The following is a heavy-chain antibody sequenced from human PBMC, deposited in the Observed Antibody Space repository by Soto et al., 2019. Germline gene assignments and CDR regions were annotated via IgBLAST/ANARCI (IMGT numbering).Heavy chain of an antibody. V-gene: IGHV4-61*01. Sequence: QVQLQESGPGLVKPSETLSLTCTVSGGSVSSGSYYWSWIRQPPGKGLEWIGYIYYSGSTNYNTSLKSRVTISVDTSKNQFSLKLSSVTAADTAVYYCARTSSITIFGVVIPDAFDIWGQGTMVTVSS. D-gene: IGHD3-3*01. J-gene: IGHJ3*02. CDR1: GGSVSSGSYY. CDR2: IYYSGST. CDR3: ARTSSITIFGVVIPDAFDI.